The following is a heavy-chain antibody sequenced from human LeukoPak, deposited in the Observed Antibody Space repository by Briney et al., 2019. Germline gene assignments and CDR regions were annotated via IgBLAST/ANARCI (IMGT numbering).Heavy chain of an antibody. CDR3: ARHGVVRGYGDRGAFDI. V-gene: IGHV4-59*08. CDR1: GGSISSYY. D-gene: IGHD4-17*01. J-gene: IGHJ3*02. Sequence: SETLSLTCTVSGGSISSYYWSWIRQPPGKGLEWIGYIYYSGSTNYNPSLTSRVTISVDTSKNQFSLKLSSVTAADTAVYYCARHGVVRGYGDRGAFDIWGQGTMVTVSS. CDR2: IYYSGST.